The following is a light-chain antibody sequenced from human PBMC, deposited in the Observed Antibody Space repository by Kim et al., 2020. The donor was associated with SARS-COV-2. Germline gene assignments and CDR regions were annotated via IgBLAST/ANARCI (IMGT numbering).Light chain of an antibody. CDR2: DVS. CDR3: SSYTSSSTNVV. V-gene: IGLV2-14*03. Sequence: QSALTQPASGSGSPGQSITISCTGTSSDVGGYNYVSWYQQHPGKAPKLMIYDVSNRPSGVSNRFSGSKSGNTASLTISGLQAEHEADYYCSSYTSSSTNVVFGGGTQLTVL. J-gene: IGLJ2*01. CDR1: SSDVGGYNY.